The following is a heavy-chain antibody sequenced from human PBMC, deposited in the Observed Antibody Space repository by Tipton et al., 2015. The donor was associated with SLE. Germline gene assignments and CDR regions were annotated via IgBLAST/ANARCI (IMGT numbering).Heavy chain of an antibody. J-gene: IGHJ5*02. CDR2: VYYIWNT. CDR3: ARHDTNYGRNWFDP. CDR1: GGSISSSNYF. Sequence: TLSLTCTVSGGSISSSNYFWGWIRQPPGKGLEWIGSVYYIWNTYHNPSLNSRVTMSVDTSTNHFSLKLSSVTAADTAVYYCARHDTNYGRNWFDPWGQGTLVTVSS. V-gene: IGHV4-39*01. D-gene: IGHD2-8*01.